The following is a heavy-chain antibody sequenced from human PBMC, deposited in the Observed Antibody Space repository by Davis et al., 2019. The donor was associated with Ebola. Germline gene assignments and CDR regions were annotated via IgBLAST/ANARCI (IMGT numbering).Heavy chain of an antibody. V-gene: IGHV3-23*01. CDR2: ISSSGDNT. D-gene: IGHD2-21*02. J-gene: IGHJ4*02. CDR3: AKDLGGDSFDY. CDR1: GFTFSNYA. Sequence: GESLKISCAASGFTFSNYAMNWVRQPPGMGLEWVSSISSSGDNTYYTDSVKGRFTISRDNSKNTLYLQMNSLRAEDTAVYYCAKDLGGDSFDYWGQGTLVTVSS.